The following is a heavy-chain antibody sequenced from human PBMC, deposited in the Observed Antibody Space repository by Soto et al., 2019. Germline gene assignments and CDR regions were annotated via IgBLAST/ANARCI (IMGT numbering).Heavy chain of an antibody. CDR2: MYNRGST. CDR1: GGSISGYY. V-gene: IGHV4-59*01. D-gene: IGHD3-22*01. Sequence: SETLSLTCTVSGGSISGYYWNWIRQPPGKGLEWIGYMYNRGSTNYNPSLKSRVTISVDTSKNQFSLKLSSVTAADTAVYYCARGGDSSGYYYYFDYWGQGTLVTVSS. J-gene: IGHJ4*02. CDR3: ARGGDSSGYYYYFDY.